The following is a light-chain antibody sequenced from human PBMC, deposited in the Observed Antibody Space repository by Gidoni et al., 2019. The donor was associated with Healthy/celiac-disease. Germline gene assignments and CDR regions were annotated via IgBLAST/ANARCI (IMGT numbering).Light chain of an antibody. V-gene: IGKV3-11*01. CDR1: QSVSSY. Sequence: IVLTQSPATLSLSPGERATLSCRASQSVSSYLAWYQQKPGQAPRLLIYDASNRATGIPARFSGSGSGTDFTLTISNLEPEDFAVYYGQQRSNWPTFGPGTKVDIK. CDR2: DAS. J-gene: IGKJ3*01. CDR3: QQRSNWPT.